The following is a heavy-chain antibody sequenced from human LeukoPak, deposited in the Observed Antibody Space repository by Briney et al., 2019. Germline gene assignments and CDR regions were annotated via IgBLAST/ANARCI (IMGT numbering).Heavy chain of an antibody. CDR3: ARRYLLRYSSSSPLDY. CDR2: ISSSGSTI. V-gene: IGHV3-11*04. J-gene: IGHJ4*02. D-gene: IGHD6-6*01. Sequence: GGSLRLSCAASGFTFSDYYMSRIRQAPGKGLEWVSYISSSGSTIYYADSVKGRFTISRDNAKNSLYLQMNSLRAEDTAVYYCARRYLLRYSSSSPLDYWGQGTLVTVSS. CDR1: GFTFSDYY.